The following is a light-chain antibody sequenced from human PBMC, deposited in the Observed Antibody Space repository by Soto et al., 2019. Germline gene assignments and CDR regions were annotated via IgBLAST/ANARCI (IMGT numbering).Light chain of an antibody. CDR1: QSISSW. V-gene: IGKV1-5*03. CDR3: QQYNSYWWT. CDR2: KAS. J-gene: IGKJ1*01. Sequence: DIQMTQSPSTLSASVGDRVTITCRASQSISSWLAWYQQKPRKAPKLLIYKASSLESGVTSRFSGSGSGTEFTLTISSLQPDDFATYYCQQYNSYWWTFGQATKVEIK.